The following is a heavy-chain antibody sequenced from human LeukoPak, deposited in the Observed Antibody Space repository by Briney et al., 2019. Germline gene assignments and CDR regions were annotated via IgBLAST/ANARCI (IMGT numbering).Heavy chain of an antibody. D-gene: IGHD2-21*02. CDR1: GGSMSTYY. CDR2: IYYSGST. J-gene: IGHJ6*02. CDR3: ARHPGCGSDCLYSMDV. V-gene: IGHV4-59*01. Sequence: PSETLSLTCTVSGGSMSTYYWSWIRQPPGKGLEWIGYIYYSGSTHYNPSLKSRVTISVDTSKNQFSLKLTSVTAADTAVYYCARHPGCGSDCLYSMDVWGQGTTVTVSS.